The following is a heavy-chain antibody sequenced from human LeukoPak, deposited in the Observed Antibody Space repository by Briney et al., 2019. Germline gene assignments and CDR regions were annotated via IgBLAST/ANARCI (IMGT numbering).Heavy chain of an antibody. D-gene: IGHD6-19*01. Sequence: ASVKVSCKASGYTFTGYYMHWVRQAPGQGLEWMGWINPNSGGTNYAQKFQGRVTMTRDMSISTAYMELSRLRSDDTAVYYCARSPKGYSSTEYYFDYWGQGTLVTVSS. V-gene: IGHV1-2*02. CDR2: INPNSGGT. CDR3: ARSPKGYSSTEYYFDY. J-gene: IGHJ4*02. CDR1: GYTFTGYY.